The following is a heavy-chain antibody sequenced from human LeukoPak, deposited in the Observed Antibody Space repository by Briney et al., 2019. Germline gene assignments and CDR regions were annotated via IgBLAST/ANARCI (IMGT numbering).Heavy chain of an antibody. J-gene: IGHJ4*02. CDR1: GGTFSSYA. D-gene: IGHD3-22*01. CDR2: IIPIFGTA. CDR3: ARATMIVAKYYFDY. Sequence: SVEVSCKASGGTFSSYAISWVRQAPGQGLEWMGGIIPIFGTANYAQKFQGRVTITADESTSTAYIELSSLRSEDTAVYYCARATMIVAKYYFDYWGQGTLVTVSS. V-gene: IGHV1-69*13.